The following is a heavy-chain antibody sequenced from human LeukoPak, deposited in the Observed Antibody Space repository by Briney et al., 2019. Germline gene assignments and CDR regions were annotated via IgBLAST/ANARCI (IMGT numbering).Heavy chain of an antibody. CDR3: ARTNYYDSSGYDY. V-gene: IGHV3-7*01. D-gene: IGHD3-22*01. Sequence: PGGSLRLSCVASGYTFSMYWMTWFRQAPGKGLEWVANIKQDGSQKNYVDSVKGRFSISRDNAKKSLYLQMDSLRAEDTAVYYCARTNYYDSSGYDYWGQGTLVTVSS. J-gene: IGHJ4*02. CDR2: IKQDGSQK. CDR1: GYTFSMYW.